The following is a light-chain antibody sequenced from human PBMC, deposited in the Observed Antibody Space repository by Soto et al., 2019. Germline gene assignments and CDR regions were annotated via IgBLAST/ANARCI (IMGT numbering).Light chain of an antibody. J-gene: IGKJ1*01. CDR1: QDISDD. CDR2: GAS. Sequence: AIQMTQSPSSLSASVGYRVTITCRASQDISDDVGWYQQTPGKAPKLLISGASRLQSGVPSRFSGSGSGAQFTLTITSLRPEDSAIYYCLQNHNYPRTFGQGTKVEI. V-gene: IGKV1-6*01. CDR3: LQNHNYPRT.